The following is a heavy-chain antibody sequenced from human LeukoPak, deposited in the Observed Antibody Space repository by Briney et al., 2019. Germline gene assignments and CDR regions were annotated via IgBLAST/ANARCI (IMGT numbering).Heavy chain of an antibody. CDR3: ARTFYDILTGYLTGAFDI. V-gene: IGHV3-7*01. Sequence: PGGSLRLSCAVSGITFSSYWMSWVRQAPGKGLEWVANIKQDGSEKYYVDSVKGRFTISRDNAKNSLYLQMNSLRAEDTAIYYCARTFYDILTGYLTGAFDIWGQGTMVTVSS. D-gene: IGHD3-9*01. J-gene: IGHJ3*02. CDR2: IKQDGSEK. CDR1: GITFSSYW.